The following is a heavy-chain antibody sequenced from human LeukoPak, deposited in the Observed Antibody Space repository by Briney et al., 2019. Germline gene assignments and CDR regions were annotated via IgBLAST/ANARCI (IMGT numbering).Heavy chain of an antibody. CDR1: GYSFTSYW. CDR2: ICPGDSDT. Sequence: GESLKISCKGSGYSFTSYWIGWLRQMPGKGLEWMGIICPGDSDTRYNPSFQGQVTISADKSISTAYLQWSSLKASDTAMYYCARRKSGYSGYDPYYYYYYMDVWGKGTTVTVSS. V-gene: IGHV5-51*01. D-gene: IGHD5-12*01. J-gene: IGHJ6*03. CDR3: ARRKSGYSGYDPYYYYYYMDV.